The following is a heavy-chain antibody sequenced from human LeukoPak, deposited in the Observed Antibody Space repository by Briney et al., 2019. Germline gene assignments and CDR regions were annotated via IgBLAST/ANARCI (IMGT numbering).Heavy chain of an antibody. CDR2: ISGGGDST. J-gene: IGHJ3*02. CDR1: GFTFSSYA. D-gene: IGHD3-3*02. CDR3: AKDRGIFDAFDI. Sequence: GGSLRLSCAASGFTFSSYAMNWVRQAPGKGLEWVSTISGGGDSTYYAGSVKGRFTISRDNSKNTVYLQMNSPRAEDTAIYYCAKDRGIFDAFDIWGQGTVVTVSS. V-gene: IGHV3-23*01.